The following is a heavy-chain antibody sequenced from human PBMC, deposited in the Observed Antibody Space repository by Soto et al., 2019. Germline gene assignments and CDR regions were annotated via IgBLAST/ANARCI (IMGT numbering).Heavy chain of an antibody. Sequence: EVQLLESGGGLVQPGGSLRLSCAASGFTFSSFAMTWVRQAPGKVLEWVSSLTGSGDSTYYADSVKGRFTISRDNSKNTLYLQMNSLRVDDTALYYCAKGTAVTTGDMAYWGQGTLVTVSS. CDR1: GFTFSSFA. J-gene: IGHJ4*02. V-gene: IGHV3-23*01. CDR3: AKGTAVTTGDMAY. CDR2: LTGSGDST. D-gene: IGHD4-17*01.